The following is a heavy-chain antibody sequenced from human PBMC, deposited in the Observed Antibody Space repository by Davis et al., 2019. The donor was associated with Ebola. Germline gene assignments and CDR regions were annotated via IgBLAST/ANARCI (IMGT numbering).Heavy chain of an antibody. CDR3: AIPSGRYYYYYGMDV. V-gene: IGHV4-39*07. J-gene: IGHJ6*02. Sequence: SETLSLTCTVSGGSISSGDYYWSWIRQPPGKGLEWIGEINHSGSTNYNPSLKSRVTISVDTSKNQFSLKLSSVTAADTAVYYCAIPSGRYYYYYGMDVWGQGTTVTVSS. D-gene: IGHD6-19*01. CDR1: GGSISSGDYY. CDR2: INHSGST.